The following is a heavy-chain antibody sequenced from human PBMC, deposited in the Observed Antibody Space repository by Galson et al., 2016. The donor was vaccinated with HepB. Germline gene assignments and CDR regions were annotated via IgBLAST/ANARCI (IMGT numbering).Heavy chain of an antibody. CDR2: IKRKTDGGTT. Sequence: SLRLSCAASGFSFSNAWMNWVRQAPGKGLEWVGRIKRKTDGGTTDYAAPVKGRFIISGDDSKNTLYLQMNSLKTEDTAVYYCTTDGLLRYFDWLSSASDYWGQGTLVTVSS. CDR1: GFSFSNAW. D-gene: IGHD3-9*01. V-gene: IGHV3-15*07. CDR3: TTDGLLRYFDWLSSASDY. J-gene: IGHJ4*02.